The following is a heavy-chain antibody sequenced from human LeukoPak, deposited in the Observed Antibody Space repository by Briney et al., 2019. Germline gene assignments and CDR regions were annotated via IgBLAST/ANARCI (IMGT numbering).Heavy chain of an antibody. D-gene: IGHD2-15*01. V-gene: IGHV3-23*01. J-gene: IGHJ4*02. CDR2: ISGSGGST. CDR3: AKSDPVVVVAAAFDY. Sequence: PVGSLRLSCAASGFTFSSYAKSWVRQAPGKGLEWFSAISGSGGSTYYADSVKGRFTISRDNSKYTLYPQMNSLRAEDTAVYYCAKSDPVVVVAAAFDYWGQGTLVTVSS. CDR1: GFTFSSYA.